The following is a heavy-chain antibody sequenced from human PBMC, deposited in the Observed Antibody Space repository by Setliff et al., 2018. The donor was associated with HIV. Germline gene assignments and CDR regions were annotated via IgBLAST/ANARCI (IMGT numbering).Heavy chain of an antibody. CDR2: GSGGST. CDR1: GFTFDDYA. V-gene: IGHV3-23*01. J-gene: IGHJ1*01. Sequence: GESLKISCAASGFTFDDYAMHWIRQAPGKGLSGSGGSTYYADSVKGRFTISRDNSKNTLYLRMNSLRAEDTAVYYCAQAQTSVSGSYYQYLQHWGQGTLVTVSS. D-gene: IGHD3-10*01. CDR3: AQAQTSVSGSYYQYLQH.